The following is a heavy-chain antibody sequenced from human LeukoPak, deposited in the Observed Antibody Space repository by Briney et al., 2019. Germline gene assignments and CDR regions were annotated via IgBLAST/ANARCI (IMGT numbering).Heavy chain of an antibody. CDR2: IIGNGGWA. Sequence: PGGSLRLSCAASGFTFSSYAMMWLRQAPGKGLEWVSAIIGNGGWALYADSVKGRFTISRDNTKNTLYLQMSSLRAEDTAVYYCAKDPNGDYIGAFDFWGQGTMVTVSS. V-gene: IGHV3-23*01. CDR1: GFTFSSYA. D-gene: IGHD4-17*01. J-gene: IGHJ3*01. CDR3: AKDPNGDYIGAFDF.